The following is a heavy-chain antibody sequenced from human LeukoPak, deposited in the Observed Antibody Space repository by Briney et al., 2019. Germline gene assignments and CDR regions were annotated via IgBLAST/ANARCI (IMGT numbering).Heavy chain of an antibody. D-gene: IGHD1-26*01. Sequence: SETLSLTCAVYGGSFSGYYWSWIRNPPGKGREWIGAINQCGGTNYTPSLKSRVTLSVDTSKNQFSLKLSSVTAADTAVYYCGTIVGATGLDYWGQGTLVTVSS. CDR2: INQCGGT. J-gene: IGHJ4*02. V-gene: IGHV4-34*01. CDR3: GTIVGATGLDY. CDR1: GGSFSGYY.